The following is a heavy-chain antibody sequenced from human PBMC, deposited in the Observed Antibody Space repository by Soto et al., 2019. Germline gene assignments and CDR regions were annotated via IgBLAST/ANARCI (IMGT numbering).Heavy chain of an antibody. CDR1: GFTFSSYG. V-gene: IGHV3-30*18. CDR2: ISYDGSNK. D-gene: IGHD6-19*01. J-gene: IGHJ4*02. CDR3: AKNLEGIAVAGRYLTISEPGY. Sequence: QVQLVESGGGVVQPGRSLRLSCAASGFTFSSYGMHWVRQAPGKGLEWVAVISYDGSNKYYADSVKGRFTISRDNSKNTLYLQMNSLRAEDTAVYYCAKNLEGIAVAGRYLTISEPGYWGKGTLVTVSS.